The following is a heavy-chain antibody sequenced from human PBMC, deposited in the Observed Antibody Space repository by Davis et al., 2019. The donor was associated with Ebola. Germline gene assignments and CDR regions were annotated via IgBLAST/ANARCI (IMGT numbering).Heavy chain of an antibody. Sequence: PSETLSLTCAVYGGSFSGYYWSWIRQPPGKGLEWIGEINHSGSTNYNPSLKSRVTISVDTSKNQFSLKLSSVTAADTAVYFCARAGYSHSRGWFDPWGQGTLVTASS. CDR3: ARAGYSHSRGWFDP. J-gene: IGHJ5*02. D-gene: IGHD6-13*01. CDR2: INHSGST. CDR1: GGSFSGYY. V-gene: IGHV4-34*01.